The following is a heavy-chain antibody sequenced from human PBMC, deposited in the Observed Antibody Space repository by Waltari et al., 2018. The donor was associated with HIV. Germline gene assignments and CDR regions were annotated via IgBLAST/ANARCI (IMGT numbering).Heavy chain of an antibody. J-gene: IGHJ4*02. V-gene: IGHV3-23*01. CDR1: GFPFDTYA. CDR2: ISGSGDIA. Sequence: EVQLLESGGHLIQPGGSLRLSCAASGFPFDTYAMNWVRQAPGKRLEGVAAISGSGDIAYSADSVKGRFSISRDTSKNTLFLQMTSLRAEDTAVYYCAKDLGDYVWGMFTGAHFDSWGQGTLVTVSS. D-gene: IGHD3-16*01. CDR3: AKDLGDYVWGMFTGAHFDS.